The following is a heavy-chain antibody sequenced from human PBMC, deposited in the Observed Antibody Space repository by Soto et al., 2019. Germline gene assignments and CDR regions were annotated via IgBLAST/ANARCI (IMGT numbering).Heavy chain of an antibody. CDR3: ARELFGRSVWFDP. CDR2: IYYSGST. Sequence: SETLSLTCTVSGGSISSYYWSWIRQPPGKGLEWIGYIYYSGSTNYNPSLKSRVTISVDTSKNQFSLKLSSVTAADTAVYYCARELFGRSVWFDPWGQGTLVTISS. V-gene: IGHV4-59*01. CDR1: GGSISSYY. D-gene: IGHD3-10*01. J-gene: IGHJ5*02.